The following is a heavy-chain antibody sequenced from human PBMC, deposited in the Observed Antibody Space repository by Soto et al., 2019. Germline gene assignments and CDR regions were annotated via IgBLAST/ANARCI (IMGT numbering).Heavy chain of an antibody. CDR2: IYPGDPDT. D-gene: IGHD2-15*01. CDR1: GYSFTSYW. J-gene: IGHJ6*02. V-gene: IGHV5-51*01. Sequence: GESLKISCKGSGYSFTSYWIGWVRQMPGKGLEWMGIIYPGDPDTRYSPSFQGQVTISADKSISTAYLQWSSLKASDTAMYYCARHGGHYCSGGSCYVPYYYYYGMDVWGQGTTVTVSS. CDR3: ARHGGHYCSGGSCYVPYYYYYGMDV.